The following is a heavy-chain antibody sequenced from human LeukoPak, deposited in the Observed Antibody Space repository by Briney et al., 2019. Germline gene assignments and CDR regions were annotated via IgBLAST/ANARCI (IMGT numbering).Heavy chain of an antibody. CDR1: GFTFSSYG. Sequence: GGSLRLSCAASGFTFSSYGMPWVRQAPGKGLEWVAVIWYDGSNKYYADSVKGRFTISRDNSKNTLYLQMNSLRAEDTAVYYCARGVSSSWYGDYFDYWGQGTLVTVSS. CDR2: IWYDGSNK. D-gene: IGHD6-13*01. CDR3: ARGVSSSWYGDYFDY. J-gene: IGHJ4*02. V-gene: IGHV3-33*01.